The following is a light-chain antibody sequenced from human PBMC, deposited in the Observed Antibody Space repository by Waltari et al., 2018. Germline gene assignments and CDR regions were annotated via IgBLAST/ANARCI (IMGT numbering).Light chain of an antibody. CDR1: QNILYSSNNKNY. CDR2: WAS. CDR3: QQYYSTPLT. Sequence: VMTQSPDSLAVSLGERATINCKSSQNILYSSNNKNYLAWYQQKPGQPPKLLIYWASTRESGVPDRFSGSGSGTEFTLTISSLQAEDVAVYYCQQYYSTPLTFGGGTKVEIK. V-gene: IGKV4-1*01. J-gene: IGKJ4*01.